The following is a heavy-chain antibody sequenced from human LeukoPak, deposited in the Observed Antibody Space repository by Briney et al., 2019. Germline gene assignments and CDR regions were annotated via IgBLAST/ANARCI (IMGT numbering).Heavy chain of an antibody. Sequence: GRSLRLSCAASGFTFSSYGMHWVRQAPGKGLEWVAVIWYDGSNKYYADSVKGRFTISRDNSKNTLYLQMNSLRAEDTAVYYCARGANPPPVGGSNFDYWGQGTLVTVSS. CDR3: ARGANPPPVGGSNFDY. J-gene: IGHJ4*02. D-gene: IGHD1-26*01. CDR1: GFTFSSYG. V-gene: IGHV3-33*01. CDR2: IWYDGSNK.